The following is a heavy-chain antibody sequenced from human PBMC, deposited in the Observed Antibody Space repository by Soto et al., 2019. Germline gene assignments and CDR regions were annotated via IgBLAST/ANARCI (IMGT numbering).Heavy chain of an antibody. V-gene: IGHV3-30*18. CDR3: AKVLSGWYGGRLDS. CDR1: GFNISSYG. Sequence: PGGSLRLSCAASGFNISSYGMHWVRQAPGKGLEWVAVISYDGSNKYYADSVKGRFTISRDKSKNTLYLQMNSLRAEDTAVYYCAKVLSGWYGGRLDSWGQGTLVTVSS. CDR2: ISYDGSNK. J-gene: IGHJ5*01. D-gene: IGHD6-19*01.